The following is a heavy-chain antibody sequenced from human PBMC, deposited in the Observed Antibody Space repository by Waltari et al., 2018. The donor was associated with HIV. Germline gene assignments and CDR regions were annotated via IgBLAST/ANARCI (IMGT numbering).Heavy chain of an antibody. V-gene: IGHV1-46*01. CDR1: GYTFTSYY. J-gene: IGHJ4*02. Sequence: QVQLVQSGAEVKKPGASVKVSCKASGYTFTSYYMHWVRQAPGQGLEWMGISNPSGGSTRYAKKFQGRVTMTRDTSTSTVYMELRSLRSEDTAVYYCARVGGYSGSKDYWGQGTLVTVSS. CDR2: SNPSGGST. CDR3: ARVGGYSGSKDY. D-gene: IGHD1-26*01.